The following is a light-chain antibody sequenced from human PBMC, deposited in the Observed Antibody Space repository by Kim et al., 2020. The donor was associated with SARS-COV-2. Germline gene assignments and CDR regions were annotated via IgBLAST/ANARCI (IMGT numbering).Light chain of an antibody. V-gene: IGKV3-20*01. CDR3: QQYGSSLYT. CDR2: GAS. CDR1: QSVSSSY. J-gene: IGKJ2*01. Sequence: EIVLTQSPGTLSLSPGERATLSCRASQSVSSSYLAWYQQKPGQAPRLLIYGASSRATGIPDRFSGSGSGTDFTLTISRLEPEDFAVYYCQQYGSSLYTWGKGPELE.